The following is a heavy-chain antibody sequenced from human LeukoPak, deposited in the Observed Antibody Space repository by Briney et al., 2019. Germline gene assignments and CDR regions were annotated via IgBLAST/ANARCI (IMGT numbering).Heavy chain of an antibody. D-gene: IGHD3-22*01. CDR3: AKDRYYDSSGSRTPFDY. J-gene: IGHJ4*02. V-gene: IGHV3-23*01. CDR2: ISGSGGST. Sequence: GGSLRLSCAPSAFTFSSYAMSWVRQAPGKGLEWVSAISGSGGSTYYADSVKGRFTISRDNSKNTLYLQMNSLRAEDTAVYYCAKDRYYDSSGSRTPFDYWGQGTLVTVSS. CDR1: AFTFSSYA.